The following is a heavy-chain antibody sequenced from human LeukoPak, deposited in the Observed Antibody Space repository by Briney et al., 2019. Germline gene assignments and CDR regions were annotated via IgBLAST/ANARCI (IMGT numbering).Heavy chain of an antibody. V-gene: IGHV3-23*01. CDR1: GFTFSSYA. CDR2: ISGSGGST. CDR3: AKHQNPRGGSCYRRCFAFDV. D-gene: IGHD2-15*01. J-gene: IGHJ3*01. Sequence: LTGGSLRLSCAASGFTFSSYAMSWVRQAPGKGLEWVSAISGSGGSTYYADSVKGRFTISRDNSKNRLYLQMNSLRAEDTAVYYGAKHQNPRGGSCYRRCFAFDVWGQGTMVTVSS.